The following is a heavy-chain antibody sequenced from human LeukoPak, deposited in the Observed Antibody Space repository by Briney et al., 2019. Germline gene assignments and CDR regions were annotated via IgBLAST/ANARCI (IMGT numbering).Heavy chain of an antibody. CDR3: ASPFDFWDLGYYYYGMDV. V-gene: IGHV3-30*03. J-gene: IGHJ6*02. CDR2: ISYDGSNK. Sequence: GGSLRLSCAASGFTFSSYGMHWVRQAPGKGLEWVAAISYDGSNKYYVDSVKGRFTISRDNAKNSLYLQMNSLRAEDTAVYYCASPFDFWDLGYYYYGMDVWGQGTTVTVSS. D-gene: IGHD3-3*01. CDR1: GFTFSSYG.